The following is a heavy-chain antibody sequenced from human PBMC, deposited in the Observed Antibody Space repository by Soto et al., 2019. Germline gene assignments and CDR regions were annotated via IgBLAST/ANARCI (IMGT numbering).Heavy chain of an antibody. CDR2: VNHSGST. Sequence: PSETLSLTCAVYGGSFSGYYWSWIRQPPGKGLEWIGEVNHSGSTNYNPSLKSRVTISVDTSKNQFSLKLSSVTAADTAVYYCARVWDFWSGYYHGRHNWFDPWGQGTLVTVSS. V-gene: IGHV4-34*01. CDR3: ARVWDFWSGYYHGRHNWFDP. J-gene: IGHJ5*02. CDR1: GGSFSGYY. D-gene: IGHD3-3*01.